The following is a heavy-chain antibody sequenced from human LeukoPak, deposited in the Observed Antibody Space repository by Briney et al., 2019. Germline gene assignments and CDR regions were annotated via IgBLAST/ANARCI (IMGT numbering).Heavy chain of an antibody. J-gene: IGHJ4*02. D-gene: IGHD3-16*01. CDR2: INNDGSDT. CDR1: GFTFSSYW. V-gene: IGHV3-74*03. Sequence: GGSLRLSCAASGFTFSSYWMHWVRQAPGKRLVWVSRINNDGSDTVYAASVKGRLTFSRDNAKNTLFLQMDSLRDEDTAVYYCARGLFGPDFWGPGALVTVSS. CDR3: ARGLFGPDF.